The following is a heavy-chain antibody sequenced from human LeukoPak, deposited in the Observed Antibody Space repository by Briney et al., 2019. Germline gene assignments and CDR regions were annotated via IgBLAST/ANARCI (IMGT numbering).Heavy chain of an antibody. D-gene: IGHD4-17*01. CDR1: GFTFSSYA. J-gene: IGHJ4*02. CDR2: ISGSGGST. CDR3: ARHYGDYGVLLDY. V-gene: IGHV3-23*01. Sequence: GGSLRLSCAASGFTFSSYAMSWVRQAPGKGLEWVSAISGSGGSTYYADSVKGRFTISRDNAKNSLYLQMNSLRAEDTAVYYCARHYGDYGVLLDYWGQGTLVTVSS.